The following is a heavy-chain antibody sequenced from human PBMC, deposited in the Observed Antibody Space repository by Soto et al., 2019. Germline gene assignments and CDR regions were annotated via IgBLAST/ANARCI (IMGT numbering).Heavy chain of an antibody. Sequence: ASVKHSWKASGYTVTGYYMHLVRQATGQGLESMGWIDPNSGGANDAQKFQGRVNMNKPTSVSTANMELSRLRSDDTAVYYCARDFRDYYDSSGCVNCLDHWGQGSLVTVSS. V-gene: IGHV1-2*02. CDR3: ARDFRDYYDSSGCVNCLDH. J-gene: IGHJ5*02. CDR1: GYTVTGYY. CDR2: IDPNSGGA. D-gene: IGHD3-22*01.